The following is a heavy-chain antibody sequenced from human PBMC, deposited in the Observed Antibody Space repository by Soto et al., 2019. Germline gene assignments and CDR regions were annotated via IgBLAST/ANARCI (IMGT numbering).Heavy chain of an antibody. CDR1: GYTVTSYY. Sequence: GASVKVSCKASGYTVTSYYMHWVRQAPGQGLEWMGIINPSGGSTSYAQKFQGRVTMTRDTSTSTVYMELSSLRSEDTAVYYCARERGGPYYYDSSGYYPGTKDYGMDVWGQGTTVTVSS. J-gene: IGHJ6*02. CDR2: INPSGGST. D-gene: IGHD3-22*01. CDR3: ARERGGPYYYDSSGYYPGTKDYGMDV. V-gene: IGHV1-46*01.